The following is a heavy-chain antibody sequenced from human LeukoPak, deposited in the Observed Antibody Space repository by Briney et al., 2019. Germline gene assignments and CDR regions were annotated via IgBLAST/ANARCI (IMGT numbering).Heavy chain of an antibody. V-gene: IGHV4-34*01. CDR1: GGSCDDYY. D-gene: IGHD5-24*01. CDR2: IHPSGIF. J-gene: IGHJ4*02. CDR3: ARGRDRSKAGDH. Sequence: SETLSLTCAVYGGSCDDYYCSWIRQPPGKGLEWIGEIHPSGIFYYNSSLMSRVTISIDTSKSQFSLRLTSVTAADTAFYYCARGRDRSKAGDHWGQGRLVTVSS.